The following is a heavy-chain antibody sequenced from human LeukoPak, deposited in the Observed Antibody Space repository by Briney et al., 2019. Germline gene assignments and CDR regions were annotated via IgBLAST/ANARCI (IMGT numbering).Heavy chain of an antibody. J-gene: IGHJ4*02. D-gene: IGHD3-16*01. CDR2: ISYDGSNK. Sequence: PGRSLRLSCAASGFTFSSYAMHWVRQAPGKGLERVAVISYDGSNKYYADSVKGRFTISRDSSKNTLYLQMNSQRAEDTAVYYCARGGSWGYYFDYWGQGTLVTVSS. CDR3: ARGGSWGYYFDY. CDR1: GFTFSSYA. V-gene: IGHV3-30-3*01.